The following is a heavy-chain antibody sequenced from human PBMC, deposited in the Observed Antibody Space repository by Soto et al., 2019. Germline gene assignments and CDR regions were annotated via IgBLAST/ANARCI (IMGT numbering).Heavy chain of an antibody. J-gene: IGHJ4*02. CDR1: GFTFSSYA. CDR2: ISGSGGST. D-gene: IGHD6-6*01. CDR3: AKVGHSSSSVRTYYFDY. V-gene: IGHV3-23*01. Sequence: GGSLRLSCAASGFTFSSYAMSWVRQAPGKGLEWVSAISGSGGSTYYADSVKGRFTISRDNSKNTLYLQMNSLRAEDTAVYYCAKVGHSSSSVRTYYFDYWGQGTLVTVSS.